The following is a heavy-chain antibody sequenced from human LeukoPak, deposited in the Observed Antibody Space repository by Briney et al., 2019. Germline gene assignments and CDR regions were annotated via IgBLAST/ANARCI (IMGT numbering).Heavy chain of an antibody. J-gene: IGHJ6*03. D-gene: IGHD3-10*01. CDR2: ISSSSSYI. CDR3: ARVGYYYSLYYYYMDV. CDR1: GFTFSSYS. Sequence: GGSLRLSCAASGFTFSSYSMNWVRQAPGKGLEWVSSISSSSSYIYYADSVKGRFTISRDNAKNSLYLQMNSLRAEDTAVYYCARVGYYYSLYYYYMDVWGKGTTVTISS. V-gene: IGHV3-21*01.